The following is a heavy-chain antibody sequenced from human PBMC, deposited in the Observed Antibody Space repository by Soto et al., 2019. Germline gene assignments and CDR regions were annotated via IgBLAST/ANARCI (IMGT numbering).Heavy chain of an antibody. CDR1: GQSFSGHS. V-gene: IGHV4-34*01. Sequence: QVQLQQWGAGLVKPSETLSLSCAVYGQSFSGHSWAWIRQSPGKGLEWIGEINESGSTYYNPSPKSRVTISADTSKNQFSLKLSSVSAADTAVYFCARGSGIVALPGELEDVNYDYWGQGTLVNVSS. J-gene: IGHJ4*02. D-gene: IGHD1-1*01. CDR2: INESGST. CDR3: ARGSGIVALPGELEDVNYDY.